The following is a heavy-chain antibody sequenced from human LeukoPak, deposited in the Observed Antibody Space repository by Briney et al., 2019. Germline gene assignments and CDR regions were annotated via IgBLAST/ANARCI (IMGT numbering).Heavy chain of an antibody. J-gene: IGHJ1*01. CDR1: GGSFSGYY. CDR2: INHSGST. D-gene: IGHD3-22*01. V-gene: IGHV4-34*01. CDR3: ARGRMIVVARTGYFQH. Sequence: PSETLSLTCAVYGGSFSGYYWSWIRQPPGKGLEWIGEINHSGSTNYNPSLKRRVTISVDTSKNQISLKLSSVTAADTAVYYCARGRMIVVARTGYFQHWGQGTLVTVSS.